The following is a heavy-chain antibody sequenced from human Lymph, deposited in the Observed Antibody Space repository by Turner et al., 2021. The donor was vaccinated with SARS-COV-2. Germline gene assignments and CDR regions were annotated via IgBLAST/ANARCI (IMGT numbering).Heavy chain of an antibody. Sequence: DVQVLEARGDMVQRVGSLRVFSATSGVAFNSFAMNRVRLATGKGLEWVSALSGYGTNTYYANAVKDRFTNSRDDSRKTLYLEMNSLRVEDTAVYYCAKDAGYFIAVAAGGHFFDNWGQGTLVTVSS. J-gene: IGHJ4*02. CDR3: AKDAGYFIAVAAGGHFFDN. D-gene: IGHD6-19*01. CDR1: GVAFNSFA. CDR2: LSGYGTNT. V-gene: IGHV3-23*01.